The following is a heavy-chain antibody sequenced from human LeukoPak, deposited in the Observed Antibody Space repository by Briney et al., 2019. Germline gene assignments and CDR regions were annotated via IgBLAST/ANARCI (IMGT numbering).Heavy chain of an antibody. V-gene: IGHV3-30*02. J-gene: IGHJ4*02. CDR2: IQYDGTNK. CDR1: GITFTSHG. Sequence: PGGSLRLSCAASGITFTSHGMHWVRQAPGKGLEWVTFIQYDGTNKYYADSVKGRFTISRDNSKNSLYLQMNSLRAEDTAMYYCTRSGSFNLGYFDYWGQETLVTVSS. D-gene: IGHD1-26*01. CDR3: TRSGSFNLGYFDY.